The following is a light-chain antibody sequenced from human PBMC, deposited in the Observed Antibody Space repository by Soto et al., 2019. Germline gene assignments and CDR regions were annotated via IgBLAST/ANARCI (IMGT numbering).Light chain of an antibody. Sequence: EIVLTQSPGTLSLSPGERATLSCRASQSLSSTDLAWYQQKPGQAPRLLIYGASSRATGIPDRFIGSGSATDFTLTISRLEPEDFAVYHCQHYGNSPPTFGGGTKVEI. CDR1: QSLSSTD. J-gene: IGKJ4*01. V-gene: IGKV3-20*01. CDR3: QHYGNSPPT. CDR2: GAS.